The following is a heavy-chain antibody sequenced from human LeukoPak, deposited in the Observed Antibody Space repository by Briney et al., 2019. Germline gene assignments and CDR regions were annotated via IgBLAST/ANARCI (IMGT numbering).Heavy chain of an antibody. Sequence: PGGSLRLSCAASGFTFSESWMRWVRQAPGKGLEWVANMNQDGSEKDYVDSVKGRFTISRDNARESLYLQMSSLRAEDTAVYYCATYTHWVAGDVWGHGTTVTVSS. CDR1: GFTFSESW. D-gene: IGHD3-16*01. CDR3: ATYTHWVAGDV. J-gene: IGHJ6*02. CDR2: MNQDGSEK. V-gene: IGHV3-7*01.